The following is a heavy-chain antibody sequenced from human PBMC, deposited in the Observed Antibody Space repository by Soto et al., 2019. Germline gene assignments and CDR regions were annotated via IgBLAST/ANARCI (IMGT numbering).Heavy chain of an antibody. CDR2: INHSGST. J-gene: IGHJ5*02. Sequence: PSETLSLTCTVSGGSISDGAYYWSWIRQPPGKGLEWIGEINHSGSTNYNPSLKSRVTISVDTSKNQLSLKLSSVNAADTAVYYCARYFGIQRYCSSTSCYWFDPWGQGTLVTVSS. CDR1: GGSISDGAYY. D-gene: IGHD2-2*01. V-gene: IGHV4-34*01. CDR3: ARYFGIQRYCSSTSCYWFDP.